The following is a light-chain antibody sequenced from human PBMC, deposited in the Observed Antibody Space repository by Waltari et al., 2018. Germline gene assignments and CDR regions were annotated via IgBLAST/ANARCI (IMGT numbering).Light chain of an antibody. J-gene: IGLJ3*02. V-gene: IGLV4-69*01. CDR3: QTGGFGIWV. CDR1: SGHSSYP. CDR2: VNSDGSH. Sequence: QLMLTQSPSASASLGASVRLTCTLRSGHSSYPIAWHQQQPEKGPRYLMKVNSDGSHIKGDGIPDRFSGSSSGAERYLTISSLQSEDEADYYCQTGGFGIWVFGGGTKLTVL.